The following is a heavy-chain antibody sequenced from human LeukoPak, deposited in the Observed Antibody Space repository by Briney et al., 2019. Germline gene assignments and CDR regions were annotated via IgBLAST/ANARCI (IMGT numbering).Heavy chain of an antibody. Sequence: ASVKVSCKASGYTFTDYYMHWVRQAPGQGLEWMGRINPNSGGTNYAQKFQGRVTMARDTSISTAYMELSGLRSDDTAVYYCARGVASRTPYYYYGMDVWGQGTTVTVSS. CDR1: GYTFTDYY. J-gene: IGHJ6*02. D-gene: IGHD2-15*01. V-gene: IGHV1-2*06. CDR2: INPNSGGT. CDR3: ARGVASRTPYYYYGMDV.